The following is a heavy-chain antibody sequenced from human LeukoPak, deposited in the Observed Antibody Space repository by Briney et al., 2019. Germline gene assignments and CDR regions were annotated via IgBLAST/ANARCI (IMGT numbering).Heavy chain of an antibody. J-gene: IGHJ6*03. Sequence: ASVKVSCKVSGGTFSSYAISWVRQAPGQGLEWMGGIIPIFGTANYAQKFQGRVTITADESTSTAYMVLSSLRSEDTAVYYCARARLIGGGALYYMDVWGKGTTVTVSS. CDR3: ARARLIGGGALYYMDV. CDR1: GGTFSSYA. CDR2: IIPIFGTA. D-gene: IGHD2-8*01. V-gene: IGHV1-69*13.